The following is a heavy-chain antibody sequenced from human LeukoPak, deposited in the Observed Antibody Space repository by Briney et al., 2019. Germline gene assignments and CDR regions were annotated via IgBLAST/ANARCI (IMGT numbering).Heavy chain of an antibody. V-gene: IGHV1-46*01. CDR1: GYTFTSYY. CDR3: ARGGYSYGLFQSDIDY. J-gene: IGHJ4*02. D-gene: IGHD5-18*01. Sequence: ASVKVSCKASGYTFTSYYMHWVRQAPGQGLEWMGIINPSGGSTSYAQTFQGRGTMTRDTSTSTVYMELSSLRSEDTTVYYCARGGYSYGLFQSDIDYWGQGTLVTVSS. CDR2: INPSGGST.